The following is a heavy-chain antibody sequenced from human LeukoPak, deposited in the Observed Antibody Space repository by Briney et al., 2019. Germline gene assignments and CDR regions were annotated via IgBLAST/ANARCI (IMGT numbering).Heavy chain of an antibody. CDR1: GGSFSGYY. J-gene: IGHJ5*02. D-gene: IGHD3-9*01. V-gene: IGHV4-34*01. CDR2: INHSGST. Sequence: SETLSLTCAVYGGSFSGYYWSWIRQPPGKGLEWIGEINHSGSTNYNPSLKSRVTISVDTSKNQFSLKLSSVTAADTAVYYCARRVRYFDWLPRGNWFDPWGQGTLVTVSS. CDR3: ARRVRYFDWLPRGNWFDP.